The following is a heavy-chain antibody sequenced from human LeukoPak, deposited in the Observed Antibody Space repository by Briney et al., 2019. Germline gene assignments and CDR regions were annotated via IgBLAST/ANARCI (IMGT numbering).Heavy chain of an antibody. J-gene: IGHJ6*02. D-gene: IGHD6-13*01. CDR3: ASDAGDYSSSWYGGYYYYGMDV. CDR1: GYTFTGYY. V-gene: IGHV1-2*04. CDR2: INPSSVGT. Sequence: ASVKVSCKASGYTFTGYYMHWVRQAPGQGLEWMGWINPSSVGTNYAQKFQGWVTMTRDTSISTAYMELSRLRSDDTAVYYCASDAGDYSSSWYGGYYYYGMDVWGQGTTVTVSS.